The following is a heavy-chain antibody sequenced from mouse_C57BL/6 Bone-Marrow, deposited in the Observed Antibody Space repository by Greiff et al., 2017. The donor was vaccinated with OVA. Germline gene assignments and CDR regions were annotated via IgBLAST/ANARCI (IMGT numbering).Heavy chain of an antibody. V-gene: IGHV14-4*01. J-gene: IGHJ1*03. CDR1: GFNIKDDY. CDR2: IDPENGDT. Sequence: VQLQQSGAELVRPGASVKLSCTASGFNIKDDYMHWVKQRPEQGLEWIGWIDPENGDTEYASKFQGKATITADTSSNTAYLQLSSLTSEDTAVYYCTTTRRGPNWYCDVWGTGTTVTVSS. CDR3: TTTRRGPNWYCDV.